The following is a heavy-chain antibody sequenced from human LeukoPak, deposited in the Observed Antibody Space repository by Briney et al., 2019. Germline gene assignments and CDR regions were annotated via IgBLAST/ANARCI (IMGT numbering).Heavy chain of an antibody. CDR2: IYPGDSRT. CDR3: ACREFYSPWPGP. D-gene: IGHD5-18*01. V-gene: IGHV5-51*01. J-gene: IGHJ5*02. CDR1: GYSFTSYW. Sequence: GESLKISCKGSGYSFTSYWIGWVRQTPGKGLEWMGVIYPGDSRTRYNPSFEGQATISADKSINTAYLQWSSLKASDTAIYYCACREFYSPWPGPWGQGTLVTVSS.